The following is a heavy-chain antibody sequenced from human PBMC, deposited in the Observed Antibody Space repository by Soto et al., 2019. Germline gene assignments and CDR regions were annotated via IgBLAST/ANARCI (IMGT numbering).Heavy chain of an antibody. CDR3: AKLRDFVVLPAGILDY. D-gene: IGHD2-8*01. Sequence: GLFQRLSCAFSEVNSSSYGISWIRMSPGKGLEWVSVISGGGDTTYYTPSVKGRFTISRDDFRNTLYLQMNSLRTEDTAIYYCAKLRDFVVLPAGILDYWGPGTLVTVSS. CDR1: EVNSSSYG. J-gene: IGHJ4*02. V-gene: IGHV3-23*01. CDR2: ISGGGDTT.